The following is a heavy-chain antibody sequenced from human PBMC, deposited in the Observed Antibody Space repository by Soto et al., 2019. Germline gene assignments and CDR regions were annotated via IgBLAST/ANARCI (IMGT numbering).Heavy chain of an antibody. CDR2: IKQDGSEK. J-gene: IGHJ4*02. Sequence: GGSLRLSCAASGFTFSNYWMTWVRQAPGKGLEWVANIKQDGSEKYYVDSVKGRFTISRDNAKNSLYLQMNSLRAEDTAVYYCAKDENSFDYWGRGTQVTVSS. V-gene: IGHV3-7*01. CDR3: AKDENSFDY. CDR1: GFTFSNYW.